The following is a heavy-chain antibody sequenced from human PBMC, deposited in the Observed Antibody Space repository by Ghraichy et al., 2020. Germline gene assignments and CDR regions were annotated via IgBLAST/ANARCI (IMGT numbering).Heavy chain of an antibody. D-gene: IGHD2/OR15-2a*01. Sequence: SQTLSLTCTVSGGSISSGSYYWSWIRQPAGKGLEWIGRIYTSGSTNYNPSLTSRVTISVDTSKNQFSLKLSSVTAADTAVYYCARGHLSGGQGTLVTVSS. CDR2: IYTSGST. CDR1: GGSISSGSYY. J-gene: IGHJ4*02. V-gene: IGHV4-61*02. CDR3: ARGHLS.